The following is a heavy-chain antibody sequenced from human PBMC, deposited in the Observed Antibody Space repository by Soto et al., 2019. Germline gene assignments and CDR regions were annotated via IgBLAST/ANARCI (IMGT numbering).Heavy chain of an antibody. Sequence: QITLKESGPSLVKPTETLTLTCTFSGFSLSSSGVGVAWIRQPPGKPLEWRALIYWDDDKYTSPSLKSRLTITKDTSKNQVVLLMTNMDPVDTATYFCVHLLTGGRFDSWGQGTLVTVSS. J-gene: IGHJ4*02. D-gene: IGHD3-16*01. CDR1: GFSLSSSGVG. V-gene: IGHV2-5*02. CDR3: VHLLTGGRFDS. CDR2: IYWDDDK.